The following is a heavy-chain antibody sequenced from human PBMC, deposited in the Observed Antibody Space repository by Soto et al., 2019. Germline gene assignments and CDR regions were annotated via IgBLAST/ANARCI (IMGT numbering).Heavy chain of an antibody. V-gene: IGHV4-31*03. CDR1: GGSIGSGGYY. J-gene: IGHJ5*02. D-gene: IGHD1-7*01. CDR3: ARALSTGTTDWFDP. Sequence: SETLSLTCTVSGGSIGSGGYYWSWIRQHPGKGLEWIGYIYYSGSTYYNPSLKSRVTISVDTSKNQFSLKLSSVTAADTAVYYCARALSTGTTDWFDPWGQGTLVTVSS. CDR2: IYYSGST.